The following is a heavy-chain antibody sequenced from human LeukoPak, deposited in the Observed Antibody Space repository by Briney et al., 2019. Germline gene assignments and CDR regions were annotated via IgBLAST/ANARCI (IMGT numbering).Heavy chain of an antibody. J-gene: IGHJ4*02. D-gene: IGHD1-26*01. CDR2: ISGSGGST. CDR1: GFTFSSYA. Sequence: GGSLRLSCAASGFTFSSYAMSWVRQAPGKGLEWVSAISGSGGSTCSADSVKGRFTISRDNSKNALYLQMNSLRGGDTAVYYCASTVVGATGYYFDYWGQGTLVTVSS. CDR3: ASTVVGATGYYFDY. V-gene: IGHV3-23*01.